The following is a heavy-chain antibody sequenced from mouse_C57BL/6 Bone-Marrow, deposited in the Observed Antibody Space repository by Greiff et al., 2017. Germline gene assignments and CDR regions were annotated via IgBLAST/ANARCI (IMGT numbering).Heavy chain of an antibody. CDR2: ILPGSGST. Sequence: QVQLQQSGAELMKPGASVKLSCKATGYTFTGYWIEWVKQRPGHGLEWIGEILPGSGSTNYNEKFKGKATFTADTSSNTAYMQLSSLTTKDSASYDCARWGYGNHYYAMDYWGQGTSVTVSS. CDR1: GYTFTGYW. CDR3: ARWGYGNHYYAMDY. J-gene: IGHJ4*01. V-gene: IGHV1-9*01. D-gene: IGHD2-1*01.